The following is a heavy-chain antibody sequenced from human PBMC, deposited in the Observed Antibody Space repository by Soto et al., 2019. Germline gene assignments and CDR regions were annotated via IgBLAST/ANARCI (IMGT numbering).Heavy chain of an antibody. Sequence: EVQLVESGGGLLQPGGSLRLSCAVSGSTFSNDWMHWVRQAPGKGLVWVSHINSDGSSTNYADFVKGRFTIARDNAKNTVYLQVNSLRAEDTAVYYCARDRSYSLDVWGQGTTATVSS. CDR3: ARDRSYSLDV. J-gene: IGHJ6*02. V-gene: IGHV3-74*01. CDR2: INSDGSST. CDR1: GSTFSNDW.